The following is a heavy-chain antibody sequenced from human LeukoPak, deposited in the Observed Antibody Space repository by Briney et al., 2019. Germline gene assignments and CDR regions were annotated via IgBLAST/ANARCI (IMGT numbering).Heavy chain of an antibody. CDR1: GGSGSSGSYY. V-gene: IGHV4-61*01. Sequence: SETLSLTCTVSGGSGSSGSYYWSWIRQPPGKGLRWIGYIYSSGSTNYNPSLKSRVTISVDTSKNQFSLKLSSVTAADTAVYYCARSGGSWPYGMDVWGQGITVTVPS. D-gene: IGHD6-13*01. J-gene: IGHJ6*02. CDR2: IYSSGST. CDR3: ARSGGSWPYGMDV.